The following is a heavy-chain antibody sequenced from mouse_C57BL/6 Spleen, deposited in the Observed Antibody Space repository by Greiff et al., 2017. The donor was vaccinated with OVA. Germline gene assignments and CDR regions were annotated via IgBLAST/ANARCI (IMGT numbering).Heavy chain of an antibody. CDR1: GFTFSSYG. D-gene: IGHD2-3*01. Sequence: EVNVVESGGDLVKPGGSLKLSCAASGFTFSSYGMSWVRQTPDKRLEWVATISSGGSYTYYPDSVKGRFTISRDNAKNTLYLQMSSLKSEDTAMYYGARHGDGYPWFAYWGQGTLVTVSA. CDR2: ISSGGSYT. V-gene: IGHV5-6*01. CDR3: ARHGDGYPWFAY. J-gene: IGHJ3*01.